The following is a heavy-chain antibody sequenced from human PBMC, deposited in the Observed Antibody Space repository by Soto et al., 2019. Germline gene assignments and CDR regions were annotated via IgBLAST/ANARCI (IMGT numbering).Heavy chain of an antibody. CDR1: GLSFSSYS. V-gene: IGHV3-30-3*01. CDR2: ISYDGSNK. D-gene: IGHD6-6*01. J-gene: IGHJ6*02. CDR3: AGDPTGGKQLVRGKYGMDV. Sequence: XGCLRLSCAACGLSFSSYSMHWVRQAPGKGLEWVAVISYDGSNKYYADSVKGRFTISRDNSKNTLYLQMNSLRAEDTAVYYCAGDPTGGKQLVRGKYGMDVCGQRTTVTVSS.